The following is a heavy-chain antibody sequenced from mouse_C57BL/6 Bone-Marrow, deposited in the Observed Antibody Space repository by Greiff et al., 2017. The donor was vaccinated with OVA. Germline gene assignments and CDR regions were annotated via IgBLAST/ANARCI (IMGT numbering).Heavy chain of an antibody. CDR1: GYTFTSYG. Sequence: VQLQESGAELARPGASVKLSCKASGYTFTSYGISWVKQSTGKGLEWIGAISPSSGSTYYNEKFKGKATLTADNAASTAYMELRILTSEDSAVYFCAPNWDDYWGQGTTLTVSS. CDR2: ISPSSGST. J-gene: IGHJ2*01. CDR3: APNWDDY. D-gene: IGHD4-1*01. V-gene: IGHV1-81*01.